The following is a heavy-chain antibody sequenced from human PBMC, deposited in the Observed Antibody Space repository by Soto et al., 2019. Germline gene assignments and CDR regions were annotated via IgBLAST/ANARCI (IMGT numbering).Heavy chain of an antibody. CDR3: VRRGLCPTTSCQKYFDD. CDR1: GDSISNNNFY. V-gene: IGHV4-39*01. Sequence: SETLSLTCTVSGDSISNNNFYWGWIRQPPGKGLEWIGSIYYSGSTNYNPSLKSRVTISEDTSKNQLSLKLTSVTAADTAIYYCVRRGLCPTTSCQKYFDDWGKGILVTVSS. D-gene: IGHD2-2*01. J-gene: IGHJ4*02. CDR2: IYYSGST.